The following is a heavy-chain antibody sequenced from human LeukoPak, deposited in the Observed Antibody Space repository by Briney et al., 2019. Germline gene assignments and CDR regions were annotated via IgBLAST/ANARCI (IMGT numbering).Heavy chain of an antibody. Sequence: GGSLRLSCAASGFTFSSYSMNWVRQAPGKGLEWVSSISSSSSYIYYADSVKGRFTISRDNAKSSLYLQMNSLRAEDTAVYYCARSYGSGYVDYWGQGTLVTVSS. CDR3: ARSYGSGYVDY. D-gene: IGHD3-10*01. CDR2: ISSSSSYI. J-gene: IGHJ4*02. CDR1: GFTFSSYS. V-gene: IGHV3-21*01.